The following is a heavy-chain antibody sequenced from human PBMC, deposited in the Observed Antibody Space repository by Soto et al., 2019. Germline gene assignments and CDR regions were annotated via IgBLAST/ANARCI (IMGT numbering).Heavy chain of an antibody. J-gene: IGHJ5*02. D-gene: IGHD5-18*01. CDR3: ARVPGLTRRIQLCRNLPNWFDP. V-gene: IGHV4-34*01. CDR2: INHSGRA. Sequence: PSETLSLPCAVSGGSFSGYYWSWIRQPPGTGLEWLGEINHSGRANYNPSLKSRVTISVDTSKNQFSLKLSSVTAADTAVYYCARVPGLTRRIQLCRNLPNWFDPWGQGTRVTVAS. CDR1: GGSFSGYY.